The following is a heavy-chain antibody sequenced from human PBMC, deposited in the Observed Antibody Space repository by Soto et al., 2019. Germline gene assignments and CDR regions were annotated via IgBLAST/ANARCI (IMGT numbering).Heavy chain of an antibody. J-gene: IGHJ6*02. CDR1: GFTFRNYW. CDR3: ARDGSTSWYSYDYHGMDV. D-gene: IGHD5-18*01. V-gene: IGHV3-7*05. Sequence: EVQLVESGGGLVQPGGSLRLSCGASGFTFRNYWLSWVRQVPGKGLEWVANINQDGSEKNYVDSVKGRFTISRDNAKNSLHLQMSSLRAEDTALYYCARDGSTSWYSYDYHGMDVWGQGTTVTVSS. CDR2: INQDGSEK.